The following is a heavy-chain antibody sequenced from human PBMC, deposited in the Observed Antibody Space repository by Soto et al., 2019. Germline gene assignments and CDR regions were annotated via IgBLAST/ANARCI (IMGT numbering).Heavy chain of an antibody. CDR1: GGTFSSYA. J-gene: IGHJ4*02. Sequence: ASVKVSCKASGGTFSSYAISWVRQAPGQGLEWMGGIIPIFGTANYAQKFQSRVTITADESTSTAYMELSSLRSEDTAVYYCARDSSGYYTQFDYWGQGTLVTVSS. V-gene: IGHV1-69*13. CDR2: IIPIFGTA. CDR3: ARDSSGYYTQFDY. D-gene: IGHD3-22*01.